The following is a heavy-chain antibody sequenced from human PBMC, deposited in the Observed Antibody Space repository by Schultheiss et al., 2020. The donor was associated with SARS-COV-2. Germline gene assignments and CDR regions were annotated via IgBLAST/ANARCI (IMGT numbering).Heavy chain of an antibody. V-gene: IGHV4-31*03. CDR3: ARRRVGFQH. D-gene: IGHD2-2*01. Sequence: SETLSLTCIVSGDPISSGTYYWSWIRQHPGKGLEWIGYIYYSGSTYYNPSLKSRVTISVDTSKNQFSLKLSSVTAADTAVYYCARRRVGFQHWGQGTLVTVSS. CDR1: GDPISSGTYY. CDR2: IYYSGST. J-gene: IGHJ1*01.